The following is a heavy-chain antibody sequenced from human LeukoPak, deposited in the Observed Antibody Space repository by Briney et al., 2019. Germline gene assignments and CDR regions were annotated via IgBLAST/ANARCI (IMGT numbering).Heavy chain of an antibody. CDR2: ISGSGGST. V-gene: IGHV3-23*01. CDR3: VHEGYSSGWPFDP. D-gene: IGHD6-19*01. J-gene: IGHJ5*01. CDR1: GFTFSGYA. Sequence: PGGSPRLSCAASGFTFSGYAMSWVRQAPGKGLEWVSAISGSGGSTYYADSVKGRFTISRDNSKNTLYLQMNSLRAEDTAVYYCVHEGYSSGWPFDPWDQGTLVTVSS.